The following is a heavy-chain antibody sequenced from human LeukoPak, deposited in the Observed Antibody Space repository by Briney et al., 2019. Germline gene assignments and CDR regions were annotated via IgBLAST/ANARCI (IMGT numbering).Heavy chain of an antibody. V-gene: IGHV3-66*01. D-gene: IGHD3-10*01. CDR2: IYSGGST. Sequence: GGSLRLSCAASGFTVSSNYMSWVRQAPGKGLEWVSVIYSGGSTYYADSVKGRFTISRDNSKNTLYLQMNSLRPEDAATYYCARARGAGPGAHFDYWGQGTLVTVSS. J-gene: IGHJ4*02. CDR3: ARARGAGPGAHFDY. CDR1: GFTVSSNY.